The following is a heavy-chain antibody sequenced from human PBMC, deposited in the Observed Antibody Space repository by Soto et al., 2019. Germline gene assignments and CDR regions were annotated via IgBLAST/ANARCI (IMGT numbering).Heavy chain of an antibody. D-gene: IGHD6-19*01. Sequence: EVQLLESGGGVVQPGGSLRLSCVASGFNFKKFAMSWVRQAPGEGLEWVSGISCCGGSTSYADSVKGRFSIARDDSTNTLSLQMNTLRVEDTAQYYCATADGEQWLLPHLDKWGQGTMVTVS. CDR3: ATADGEQWLLPHLDK. J-gene: IGHJ4*02. CDR2: ISCCGGST. V-gene: IGHV3-23*01. CDR1: GFNFKKFA.